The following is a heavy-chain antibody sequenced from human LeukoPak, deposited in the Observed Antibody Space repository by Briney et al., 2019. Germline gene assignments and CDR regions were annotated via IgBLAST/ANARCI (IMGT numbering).Heavy chain of an antibody. CDR1: GGTFSSYA. CDR2: IIPIFGTA. V-gene: IGHV1-69*06. J-gene: IGHJ3*02. Sequence: SVKVSCKASGGTFSSYAISWVRQAPGQGLEWMGGIIPIFGTANYAQKFQGRVTITADKSTSTAYMELSSLRSEDTAVYYCARVRRYYYDSSGYLDAFDIWGQGTMVTVSS. CDR3: ARVRRYYYDSSGYLDAFDI. D-gene: IGHD3-22*01.